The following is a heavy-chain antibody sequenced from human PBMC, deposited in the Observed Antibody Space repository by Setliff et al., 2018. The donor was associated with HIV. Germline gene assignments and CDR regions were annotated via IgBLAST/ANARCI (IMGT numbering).Heavy chain of an antibody. Sequence: SGPTLVNPTQTLTLTCTFSGFSLRTTGEAVGWLRQPPGKAPEWLALVYWDDDKRCSPSLKNRLTIIKDASKNQVVLTLTNVDPVDSAKYYCAHKGLSSGWPYFDYWGQGTLVTVSS. CDR3: AHKGLSSGWPYFDY. V-gene: IGHV2-5*02. D-gene: IGHD6-19*01. J-gene: IGHJ4*02. CDR1: GFSLRTTGEA. CDR2: VYWDDDK.